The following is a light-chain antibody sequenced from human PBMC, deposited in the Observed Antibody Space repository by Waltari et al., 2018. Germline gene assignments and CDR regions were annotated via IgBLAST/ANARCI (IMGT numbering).Light chain of an antibody. CDR2: EVS. Sequence: QSALTQPPSASGSPGQSVTISCTGTSSDVGGYNYVSWYPQHPGNAPQLMICEVSKRPSGVPARFAGSKSGNTASLTVSGLQAEDEADYYCSSYAGSNILFGGGTKLTVL. CDR1: SSDVGGYNY. J-gene: IGLJ3*02. V-gene: IGLV2-8*01. CDR3: SSYAGSNIL.